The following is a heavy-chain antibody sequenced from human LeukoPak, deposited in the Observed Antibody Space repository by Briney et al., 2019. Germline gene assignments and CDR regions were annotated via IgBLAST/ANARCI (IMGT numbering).Heavy chain of an antibody. D-gene: IGHD4-23*01. V-gene: IGHV3-30*03. J-gene: IGHJ4*02. Sequence: GRSLRLSCAASGFTFSSYGMHWVRQAPGKGLEWVAVISYDGSNKYYADSVKGRFAISRDNSKNTLYLQMNSLRAEDTAVYYCARGGGLRWNHLDYWGQGTLVTVSS. CDR3: ARGGGLRWNHLDY. CDR2: ISYDGSNK. CDR1: GFTFSSYG.